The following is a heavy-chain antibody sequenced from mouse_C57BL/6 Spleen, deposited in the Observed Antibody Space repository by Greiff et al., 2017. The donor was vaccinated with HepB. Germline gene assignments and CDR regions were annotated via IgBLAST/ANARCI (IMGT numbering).Heavy chain of an antibody. J-gene: IGHJ3*01. CDR2: INPNNGGT. D-gene: IGHD4-1*01. CDR3: ARDRTGPWFAY. V-gene: IGHV1-26*01. CDR1: GYTFTDYY. Sequence: VQLQQSGPELVKPGASVKISCKASGYTFTDYYMNWVKQSHGKSLEWIGDINPNNGGTSYNQKFKGKATLTVDKSSSTAYMELRSLTSEDSAVYYCARDRTGPWFAYWGQGTLVTVSA.